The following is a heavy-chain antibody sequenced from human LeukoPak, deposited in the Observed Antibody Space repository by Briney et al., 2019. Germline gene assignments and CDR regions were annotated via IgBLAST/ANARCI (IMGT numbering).Heavy chain of an antibody. Sequence: SETLSLTCTVSGGSISSYYWSWIRQPPGKGLEWIGYIYYSGSTNYNPSLKSRVTISVDTSKNQFSLKLSSVTAADTAVYYCARGYYGSGSYYRGYYYMDVWGKGTMVTVSS. CDR1: GGSISSYY. D-gene: IGHD3-10*01. J-gene: IGHJ6*03. CDR2: IYYSGST. V-gene: IGHV4-59*01. CDR3: ARGYYGSGSYYRGYYYMDV.